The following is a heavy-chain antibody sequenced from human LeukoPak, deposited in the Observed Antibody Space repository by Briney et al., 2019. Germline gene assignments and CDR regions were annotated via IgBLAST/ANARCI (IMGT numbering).Heavy chain of an antibody. J-gene: IGHJ4*02. Sequence: GSSVKVSCKASGGTFSSYTISWVRQAPGQGLEWMGRIIPILGIANYAQKFQGRVTITADKSTSTAYMELSSLRSEDTAVYYCARDQGSGTTFDYWGQGTLVTVSS. CDR2: IIPILGIA. CDR1: GGTFSSYT. D-gene: IGHD1-7*01. V-gene: IGHV1-69*04. CDR3: ARDQGSGTTFDY.